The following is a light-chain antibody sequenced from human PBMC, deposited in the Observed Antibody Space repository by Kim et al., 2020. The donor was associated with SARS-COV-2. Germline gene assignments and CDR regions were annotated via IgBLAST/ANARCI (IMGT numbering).Light chain of an antibody. V-gene: IGKV3-20*01. CDR2: GAS. CDR1: QSVSRNY. Sequence: SPGERATLSFRAIQSVSRNYLAWYQQKPGQAPGLLIYGASTRATGIPDRFSGSGSVTDFTLTISRLESEDFAVYYCQQYGNSPRTFGQGTKVDIK. CDR3: QQYGNSPRT. J-gene: IGKJ1*01.